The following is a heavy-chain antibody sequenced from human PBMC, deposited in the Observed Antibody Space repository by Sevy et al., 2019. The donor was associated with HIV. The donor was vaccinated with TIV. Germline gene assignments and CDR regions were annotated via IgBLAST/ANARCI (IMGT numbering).Heavy chain of an antibody. CDR1: GFTFSSYA. CDR2: ISYEGSNK. D-gene: IGHD6-19*01. CDR3: ARDPYSSGWYPSYYGMDL. Sequence: GGSLRLSCAASGFTFSSYAMHWVRQAPGKGLEWVAVISYEGSNKYYADSVKGRFTISRDNSKNTLYLQMNSLRAEDTAVYCCARDPYSSGWYPSYYGMDLWGQGTTVTVSS. V-gene: IGHV3-30*04. J-gene: IGHJ6*02.